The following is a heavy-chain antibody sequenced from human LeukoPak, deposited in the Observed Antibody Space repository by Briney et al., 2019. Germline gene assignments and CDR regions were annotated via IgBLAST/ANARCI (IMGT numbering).Heavy chain of an antibody. V-gene: IGHV4-34*01. CDR2: INHSGST. CDR3: ARYCSSTRPRIQRPRLFDP. Sequence: SETLSLTCAVYGGSFSGYYWSWIRQPPVKGLEWIGEINHSGSTNYNPSLKSRVTISVDTSKNQFSLKLSSVTAADTAVYYCARYCSSTRPRIQRPRLFDPWGQGTLVTVSS. D-gene: IGHD2-2*01. J-gene: IGHJ5*02. CDR1: GGSFSGYY.